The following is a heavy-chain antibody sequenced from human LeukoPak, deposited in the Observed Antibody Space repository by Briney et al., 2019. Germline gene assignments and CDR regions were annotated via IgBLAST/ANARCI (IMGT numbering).Heavy chain of an antibody. Sequence: AGGSLRLSCAASGFTFSSYGMHWVRQAPGKGLEWVAVISYDGSNKYYADSVKGRFTISRDNSKNTLYLQMNSLRAEDTAVYYCAKYGYSSSWFFDYWGQGTLVTVSS. CDR3: AKYGYSSSWFFDY. V-gene: IGHV3-30*18. CDR1: GFTFSSYG. D-gene: IGHD6-13*01. J-gene: IGHJ4*02. CDR2: ISYDGSNK.